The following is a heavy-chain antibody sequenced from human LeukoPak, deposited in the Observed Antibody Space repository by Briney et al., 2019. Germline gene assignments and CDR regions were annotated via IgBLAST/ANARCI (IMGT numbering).Heavy chain of an antibody. CDR1: GGSISGGDYF. V-gene: IGHV4-61*08. D-gene: IGHD3-16*01. CDR3: ARVPSDVWGSPIGAFDI. CDR2: IYYSGST. Sequence: SETLSLTCTVSGGSISGGDYFWSWIRQPPGKGLEWIGYIYYSGSTNYNPSLKSRVTISVDTSKNQFSLKLSSVTAADTAVYYCARVPSDVWGSPIGAFDIWGQGTMVTVSS. J-gene: IGHJ3*02.